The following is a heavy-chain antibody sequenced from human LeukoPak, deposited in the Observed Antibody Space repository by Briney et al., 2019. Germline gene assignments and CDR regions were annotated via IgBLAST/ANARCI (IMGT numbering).Heavy chain of an antibody. CDR2: INPSGDSA. J-gene: IGHJ4*02. V-gene: IGHV1-46*01. D-gene: IGHD1-26*01. CDR3: AGAQSYYDY. CDR1: GYTFTNYY. Sequence: ASVKVSCKASGYTFTNYYMHWVRQAPGQGLEWMDIINPSGDSAIYAHNFQGRVTMTRDTSTTTVYMELSSLRSEDTAVYYCAGAQSYYDYWGQGTLVTVSS.